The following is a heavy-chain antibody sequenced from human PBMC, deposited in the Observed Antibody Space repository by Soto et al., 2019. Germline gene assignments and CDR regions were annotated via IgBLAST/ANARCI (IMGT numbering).Heavy chain of an antibody. CDR2: IYYSGST. CDR1: GGSISSGGYY. V-gene: IGHV4-31*03. D-gene: IGHD4-4*01. CDR3: ARWFSNNDPYYFDY. Sequence: SETLSLTCTVSGGSISSGGYYWSWIRQHPGKGLEWIGYIYYSGSTYYNPSLKSRVTISVDTSKNQFSLKLSSVTAADTAVYYCARWFSNNDPYYFDYWGQGTLVTVSS. J-gene: IGHJ4*02.